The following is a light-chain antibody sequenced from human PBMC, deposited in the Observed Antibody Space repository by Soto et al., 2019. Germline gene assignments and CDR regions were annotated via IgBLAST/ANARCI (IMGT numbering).Light chain of an antibody. CDR3: QQYNNWPPKT. CDR1: QSVSNN. CDR2: GAS. J-gene: IGKJ1*01. Sequence: VMTQSPLSLPVTLGQPASISCRASQSVSNNLAWYQQKPGQTPRLLIYGASTRATGIPARFSGSGSGTEFTLTISSLQSEDFAVYYCQQYNNWPPKTFGQGTKV. V-gene: IGKV3-15*01.